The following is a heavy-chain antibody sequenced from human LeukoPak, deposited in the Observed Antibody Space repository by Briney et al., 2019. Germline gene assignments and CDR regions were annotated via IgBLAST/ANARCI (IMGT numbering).Heavy chain of an antibody. CDR3: ARDEHSSGYHYDPEYFQH. Sequence: GGSLRLSCTASGFTFSSYSMNWVRQAPGKGLEWVSSISSSSSYIYYADSVKGRFTISRDNAKNSMYLQMNGLRAEDTAVYYCARDEHSSGYHYDPEYFQHWGQGTLVTVSS. CDR2: ISSSSSYI. D-gene: IGHD3-22*01. V-gene: IGHV3-21*01. J-gene: IGHJ1*01. CDR1: GFTFSSYS.